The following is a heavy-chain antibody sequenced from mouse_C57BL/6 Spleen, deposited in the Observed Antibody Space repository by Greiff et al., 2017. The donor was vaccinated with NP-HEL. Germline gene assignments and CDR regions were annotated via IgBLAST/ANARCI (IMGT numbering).Heavy chain of an antibody. CDR2: IDPETGGT. J-gene: IGHJ3*01. Sequence: VQLQQSGAELVRPGASVTLSCKASGYTFTDYEMHWVKQTPVHGLEWIGAIDPETGGTAYNQKFKGKAILTADKSSSTAYMELRSLTSEDSAVYYCTRAKDSLAWCAYWGQGTLVTVSA. V-gene: IGHV1-15*01. CDR1: GYTFTDYE. D-gene: IGHD3-2*01. CDR3: TRAKDSLAWCAY.